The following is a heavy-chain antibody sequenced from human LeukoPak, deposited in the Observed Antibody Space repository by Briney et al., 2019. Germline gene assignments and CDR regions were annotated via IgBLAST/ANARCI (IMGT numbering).Heavy chain of an antibody. D-gene: IGHD3-22*01. CDR2: IRYDGSNK. CDR1: GFTFSNYW. Sequence: GALRLSCAASGFTFSNYWMSWVRQAPGKGLEWVAFIRYDGSNKYYADSVKDRFTISRDNSKNTLYLQMNSLRAEDTAVYYCAKLAADYYDSSYFDYWGQGTLVTVSS. J-gene: IGHJ4*02. V-gene: IGHV3-30*02. CDR3: AKLAADYYDSSYFDY.